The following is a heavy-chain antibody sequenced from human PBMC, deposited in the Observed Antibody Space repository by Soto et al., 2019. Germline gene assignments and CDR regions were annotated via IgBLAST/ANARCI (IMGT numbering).Heavy chain of an antibody. CDR2: INHSGST. V-gene: IGHV4-34*01. J-gene: IGHJ6*02. CDR3: ARDPVITIFGVVPTSAYGMDV. CDR1: GGSFSGYY. Sequence: SETLSLTCAVYGGSFSGYYWSWIRQPPGKGLEWIGEINHSGSTNYNPSLKSRVTISVDTSKNQFSLKLSSVTAADTAVYYCARDPVITIFGVVPTSAYGMDVWGQGTTVTVSS. D-gene: IGHD3-3*01.